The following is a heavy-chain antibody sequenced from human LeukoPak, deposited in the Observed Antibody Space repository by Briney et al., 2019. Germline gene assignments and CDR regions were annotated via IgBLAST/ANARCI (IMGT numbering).Heavy chain of an antibody. CDR3: ARERTPRGVIPYYFDY. Sequence: ASVTVSCKASGYTFTSYGISWVRQAPGQGLEWMGWISAYNGNTNYAQKLQGRVTMTTDTSTSTAYMELRSLRSDDTAVYYCARERTPRGVIPYYFDYWGQGTLVTVSS. CDR2: ISAYNGNT. V-gene: IGHV1-18*01. D-gene: IGHD3-10*01. CDR1: GYTFTSYG. J-gene: IGHJ4*02.